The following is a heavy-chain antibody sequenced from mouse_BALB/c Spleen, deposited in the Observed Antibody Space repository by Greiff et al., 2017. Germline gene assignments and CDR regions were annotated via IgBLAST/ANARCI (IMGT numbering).Heavy chain of an antibody. CDR2: IDPANGNT. J-gene: IGHJ3*01. CDR1: GFNFKDTY. Sequence: EVQLQQSGAELVKPGASVKLSCTASGFNFKDTYMHWVKQRPEQGLEWIGRIDPANGNTKYDPKFQGKATITADTSSNTAYLQLSSLTSEDTAVYYCASGYRAYWGQGTLVTVSA. CDR3: ASGYRAY. V-gene: IGHV14-3*02. D-gene: IGHD2-2*01.